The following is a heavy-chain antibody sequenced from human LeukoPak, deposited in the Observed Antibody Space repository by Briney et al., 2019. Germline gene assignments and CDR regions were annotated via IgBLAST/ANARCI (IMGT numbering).Heavy chain of an antibody. J-gene: IGHJ4*02. Sequence: GESLRISCKGSGYSFTSYWISWVRQMPGKGLEWMGRIDPSDSYTNYSPSFQGHVTISAGKSISTAYLQWSSLKASDTAMYYCAREPGYYGSGSYYSYFDYWGQGTLVTVSS. CDR1: GYSFTSYW. V-gene: IGHV5-10-1*01. CDR3: AREPGYYGSGSYYSYFDY. CDR2: IDPSDSYT. D-gene: IGHD3-10*01.